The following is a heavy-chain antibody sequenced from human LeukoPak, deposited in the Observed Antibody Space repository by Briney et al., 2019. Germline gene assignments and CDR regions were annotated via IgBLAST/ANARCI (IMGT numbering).Heavy chain of an antibody. V-gene: IGHV4-4*07. Sequence: SETLSLTCTVSGGSISSYYWSWIRQPAGKGLEWIGRIYTSGSTNYNPSLKSRVTMSVDTSKNQFSLKLSSVTAADTAVYYYARDGGIVVVRAFDIWGQGTMVTVSS. CDR3: ARDGGIVVVRAFDI. CDR1: GGSISSYY. J-gene: IGHJ3*02. D-gene: IGHD2-2*01. CDR2: IYTSGST.